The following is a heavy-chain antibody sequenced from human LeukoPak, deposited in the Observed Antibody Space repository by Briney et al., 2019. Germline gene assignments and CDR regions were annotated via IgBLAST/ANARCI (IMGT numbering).Heavy chain of an antibody. J-gene: IGHJ4*02. CDR3: ARDIAPAGLFFDY. CDR1: GFTFDDYA. Sequence: PGGSLRLSCAASGFTFDDYAMHWVRQAPGKGLEWVSLISGDGGSTYYADSVKGRFTISRDNSKNSLYLQMNSLRAEDTAVYYCARDIAPAGLFFDYWGQGTLVTVSS. V-gene: IGHV3-43*02. CDR2: ISGDGGST. D-gene: IGHD6-13*01.